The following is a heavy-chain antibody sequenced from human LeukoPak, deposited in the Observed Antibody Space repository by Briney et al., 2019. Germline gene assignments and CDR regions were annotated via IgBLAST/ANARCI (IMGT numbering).Heavy chain of an antibody. CDR2: IYYSGST. V-gene: IGHV4-31*03. J-gene: IGHJ4*02. CDR3: ARGRDIVVVPANSYYFDY. D-gene: IGHD2-2*01. Sequence: SQTLSLTCTVSGGSNSSGGYYWSWIRQHPGKGLEWIGYIYYSGSTYYNPSLKSRVTISVDTSKNQFSLKLSSVTAADTAVYYCARGRDIVVVPANSYYFDYWGQGTLVTVSS. CDR1: GGSNSSGGYY.